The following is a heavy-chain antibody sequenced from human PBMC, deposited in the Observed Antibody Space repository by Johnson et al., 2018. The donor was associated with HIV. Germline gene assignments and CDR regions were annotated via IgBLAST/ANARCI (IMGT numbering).Heavy chain of an antibody. CDR1: GFTFSDYY. D-gene: IGHD3-10*01. Sequence: QEQLVESGGGLVKPGGSLRLSCAASGFTFSDYYMSWIRQAPGKGLEWVSYISSSGSSISYADSVKGRFTISRDNAKNSLYLQMNSLSAEDTAVYYCARGWDVVCFGEFPGAFDVWGQGTMVTVSS. CDR3: ARGWDVVCFGEFPGAFDV. J-gene: IGHJ3*01. CDR2: ISSSGSSI. V-gene: IGHV3-11*04.